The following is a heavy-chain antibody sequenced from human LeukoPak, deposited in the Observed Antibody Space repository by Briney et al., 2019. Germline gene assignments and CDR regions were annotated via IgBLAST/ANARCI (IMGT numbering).Heavy chain of an antibody. Sequence: SETLSLTCTVSGDSITNYYWSWIRQPAGKGLEWIGRIYSSGSTNYNPSLKSRVTISVDTSKNQFSLKLSSVTAVDTAVYYCARGFSTPSLDYDSSVVDYWGQGTLVTVSS. J-gene: IGHJ4*02. CDR3: ARGFSTPSLDYDSSVVDY. D-gene: IGHD3-22*01. V-gene: IGHV4-4*07. CDR2: IYSSGST. CDR1: GDSITNYY.